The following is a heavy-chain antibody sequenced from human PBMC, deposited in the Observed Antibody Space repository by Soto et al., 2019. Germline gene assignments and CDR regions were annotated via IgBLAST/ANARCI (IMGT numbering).Heavy chain of an antibody. CDR3: ARKVATFISDP. CDR1: GYMLTDYY. J-gene: IGHJ5*02. CDR2: INPDTGGI. Sequence: QVQVVQSGTEVKKPGASVKVSCKASGYMLTDYYMHWVRQAPGRGLEWMGWINPDTGGITYEQKFQGRVTMTRDTAIDTAYMELSRLQSDDTTMYYCARKVATFISDPWGQGTLVTVSS. V-gene: IGHV1-2*02. D-gene: IGHD5-12*01.